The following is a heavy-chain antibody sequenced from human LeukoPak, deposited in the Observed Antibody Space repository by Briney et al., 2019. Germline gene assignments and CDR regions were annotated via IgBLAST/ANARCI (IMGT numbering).Heavy chain of an antibody. V-gene: IGHV3-48*02. D-gene: IGHD6-19*01. J-gene: IGHJ5*02. CDR1: GFTFSSYS. CDR3: AREGSGWSNNWFDP. Sequence: GGSLRLSCAASGFTFSSYSMNWVRQAPGKGLRSVSYISSSSSLIYYADSVKGRFTISRDNAKNSLYLQMNRLRDEDTAVYYCAREGSGWSNNWFDPWGQGTLVTVSS. CDR2: ISSSSSLI.